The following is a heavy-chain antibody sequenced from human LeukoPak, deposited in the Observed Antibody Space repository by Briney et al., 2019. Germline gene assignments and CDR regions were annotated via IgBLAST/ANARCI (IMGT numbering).Heavy chain of an antibody. V-gene: IGHV4-59*01. CDR2: IYYSGST. CDR3: ARSRIQLWSHFDY. J-gene: IGHJ4*02. D-gene: IGHD5-18*01. Sequence: SETLSLTCTGSGGSISSYYWSWIRQPPGKGLEWIGYIYYSGSTNYNPSLKSRVTISVDTSKNQFSLKLSSVTAADTAVYYCARSRIQLWSHFDYWGQGTLVTVSS. CDR1: GGSISSYY.